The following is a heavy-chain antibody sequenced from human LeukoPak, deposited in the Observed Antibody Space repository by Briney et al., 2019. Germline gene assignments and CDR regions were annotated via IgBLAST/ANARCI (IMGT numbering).Heavy chain of an antibody. D-gene: IGHD2-15*01. V-gene: IGHV1-2*02. Sequence: ASVKVSCKASGYTFTGYYMHWVRQAPGQGLEWMGWINPNSGGTNYAQKFQGRVTMTRDTSISTAYMELSRLRSDDTAVYYCAGDLDPDCSGGSCYLYYYYGMDVWGQGTTVTVSS. CDR2: INPNSGGT. CDR3: AGDLDPDCSGGSCYLYYYYGMDV. CDR1: GYTFTGYY. J-gene: IGHJ6*02.